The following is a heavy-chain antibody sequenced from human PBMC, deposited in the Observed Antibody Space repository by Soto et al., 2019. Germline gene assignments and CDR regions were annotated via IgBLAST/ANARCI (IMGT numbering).Heavy chain of an antibody. Sequence: QVQLVQSGAEVKKPGASVKVSCKASGYTFTSYDINWVRQATGQGLEWMGWMNPNSGNTGYAQKFQGRVTMTRNTSISTAYMALSSLRSEDTAVYYCARGRDTIFGVVIAPFDYWGQGTLVTVSS. V-gene: IGHV1-8*01. J-gene: IGHJ4*02. D-gene: IGHD3-3*01. CDR2: MNPNSGNT. CDR3: ARGRDTIFGVVIAPFDY. CDR1: GYTFTSYD.